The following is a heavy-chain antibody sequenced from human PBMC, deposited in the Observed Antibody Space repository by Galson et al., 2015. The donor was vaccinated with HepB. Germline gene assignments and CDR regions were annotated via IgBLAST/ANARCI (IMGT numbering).Heavy chain of an antibody. V-gene: IGHV3-30-3*01. CDR2: ISYDGSNK. CDR3: AEGDWEPY. J-gene: IGHJ4*02. CDR1: GFTFSSYA. D-gene: IGHD1-26*01. Sequence: SLRLSCAASGFTFSSYAMHWVRQAPGKGLEWVAVISYDGSNKYYADSVKGRFTISRDNSKNTLYLQMNSLRAEDTAVHYCAEGDWEPYWGQGTLVTVSS.